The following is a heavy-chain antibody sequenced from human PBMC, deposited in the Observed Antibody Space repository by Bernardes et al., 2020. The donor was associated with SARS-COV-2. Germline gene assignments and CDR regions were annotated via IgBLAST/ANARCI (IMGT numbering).Heavy chain of an antibody. Sequence: SETLSLTCAVYGGSFSGYYWSWIRQPPGKGLEWIGEINHSGSTNYNPSLKSRVTISVDTSKNQFSLKLSSVTAADTAVYYCARDSSSSSAPAGNYGMDVWGQGTTVTVSS. CDR3: ARDSSSSSAPAGNYGMDV. V-gene: IGHV4-34*01. CDR1: GGSFSGYY. D-gene: IGHD6-6*01. J-gene: IGHJ6*02. CDR2: INHSGST.